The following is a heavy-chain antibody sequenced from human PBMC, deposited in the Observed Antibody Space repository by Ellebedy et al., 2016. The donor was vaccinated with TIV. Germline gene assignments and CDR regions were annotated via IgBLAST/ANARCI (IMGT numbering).Heavy chain of an antibody. Sequence: GESLKISXAASGFTFSSYWMHWVRQAPGKGLEWVSGIRGSAGTTYYADSVKGRFTISRDNSRNTVYLQMNSLRAEDTAVYYCAKDREAAAGTGWVDYWGQGTLVTVSS. CDR1: GFTFSSYW. J-gene: IGHJ4*02. CDR2: IRGSAGTT. CDR3: AKDREAAAGTGWVDY. V-gene: IGHV3-23*01. D-gene: IGHD6-13*01.